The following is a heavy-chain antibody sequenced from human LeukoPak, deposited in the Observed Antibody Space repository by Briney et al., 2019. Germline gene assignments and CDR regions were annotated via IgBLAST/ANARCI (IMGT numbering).Heavy chain of an antibody. J-gene: IGHJ4*02. Sequence: AGGSMRLSCAASGFTFDDYAMHWVRQAPGKGLEWVSSISSSSSYIYYADSVKGRFTISRDNAKNSLYLQMNSLRAEDTAVYYCAREVYGSGSYYDYWGQGTLVTVSS. CDR1: GFTFDDYA. V-gene: IGHV3-21*01. CDR2: ISSSSSYI. CDR3: AREVYGSGSYYDY. D-gene: IGHD3-10*01.